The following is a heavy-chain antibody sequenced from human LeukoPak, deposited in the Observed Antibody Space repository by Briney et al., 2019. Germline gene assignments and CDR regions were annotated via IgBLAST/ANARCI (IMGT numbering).Heavy chain of an antibody. Sequence: PSETLSLTCTVSGGSISDYYWSWIRQPPGKGLEWIGYIYYSGSTYYNPSLKSRVTISVDTSKNQFSLKLSSVTAADTAVYYCARVVADLSTYFDYWGQGTLVTVSS. J-gene: IGHJ4*02. CDR3: ARVVADLSTYFDY. D-gene: IGHD3-16*02. CDR1: GGSISDYY. V-gene: IGHV4-30-4*08. CDR2: IYYSGST.